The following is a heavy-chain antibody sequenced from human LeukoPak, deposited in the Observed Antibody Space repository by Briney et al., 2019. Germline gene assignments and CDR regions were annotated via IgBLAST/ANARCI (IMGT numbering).Heavy chain of an antibody. CDR3: AGLKIGNFDY. J-gene: IGHJ4*02. Sequence: SETLSLTCTLSGGSISSGTYYWAWIRQPPGKGLEWIGSVYYSGRTYYNPSLKSRVTISVDTSKNQFSLKLSSVTAADTAVYYCAGLKIGNFDYWGQGTLVTVSS. D-gene: IGHD1-26*01. CDR1: GGSISSGTYY. V-gene: IGHV4-39*01. CDR2: VYYSGRT.